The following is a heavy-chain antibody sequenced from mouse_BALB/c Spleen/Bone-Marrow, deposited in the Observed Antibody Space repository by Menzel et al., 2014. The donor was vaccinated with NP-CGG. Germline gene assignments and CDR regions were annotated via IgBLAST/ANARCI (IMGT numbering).Heavy chain of an antibody. V-gene: IGHV5-15*02. CDR1: GFNFSDYG. Sequence: DVMLVESGGGVVQPGGSWKLSCAASGFNFSDYGMAWVRLAPGKGPEWVAFISNLAYSIYYADTVTGRFTISRENAKNTLYLEMSSLRFEDTAMYYCTRDRGYDGGYYFDYWGQGTTLTVSS. CDR3: TRDRGYDGGYYFDY. D-gene: IGHD2-2*01. CDR2: ISNLAYSI. J-gene: IGHJ2*01.